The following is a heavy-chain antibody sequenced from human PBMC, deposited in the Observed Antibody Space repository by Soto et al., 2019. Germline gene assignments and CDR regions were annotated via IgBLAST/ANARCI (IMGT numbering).Heavy chain of an antibody. V-gene: IGHV4-4*02. Sequence: QVQLQESGPGLVKPSGTLSLTCAVSGASISSDNWWSWVRQPPGKGLEWIGEIYHSGSTNYNPSLKSRVTISIDKSENQFSLNLSSVTAADTAVYYCARSTVTEDYWGQGTLVTVSS. CDR2: IYHSGST. J-gene: IGHJ4*02. D-gene: IGHD4-17*01. CDR3: ARSTVTEDY. CDR1: GASISSDNW.